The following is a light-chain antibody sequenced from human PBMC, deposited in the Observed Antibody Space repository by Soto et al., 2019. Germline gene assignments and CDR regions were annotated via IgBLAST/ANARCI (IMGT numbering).Light chain of an antibody. CDR2: DNN. Sequence: QSALTQPPSVSAAPGQKVTISCSGSSSNIGNNYVSWYQQLPGAAPKLLIHDNNQRPSGIPDRFSGSKSGTSATLGITGLQIGDEADYYCGSWDSSLSAVVFGGGTQLTVL. CDR3: GSWDSSLSAVV. CDR1: SSNIGNNY. V-gene: IGLV1-51*01. J-gene: IGLJ2*01.